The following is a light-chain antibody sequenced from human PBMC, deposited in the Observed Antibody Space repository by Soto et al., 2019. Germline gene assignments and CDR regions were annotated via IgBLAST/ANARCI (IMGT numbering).Light chain of an antibody. CDR2: GAS. Sequence: EIVMTQSPATLSVSPGERATLSCRASQSVSSNLAWYQQKPGQAPRLLIYGASTRATGIPARFSGSGSGTEFTLTISSLQSGDFAVYYCQQDNNWPLTFGGGTKVEIK. CDR3: QQDNNWPLT. J-gene: IGKJ4*01. V-gene: IGKV3-15*01. CDR1: QSVSSN.